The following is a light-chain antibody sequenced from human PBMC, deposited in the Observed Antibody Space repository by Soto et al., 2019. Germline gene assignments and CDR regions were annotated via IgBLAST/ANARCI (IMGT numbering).Light chain of an antibody. Sequence: IQRAESETSVSVSAGDRVTITCRAGRGSSSWLAWYQQKPGKAPKLLIYGASTLKSGVPLRFSGSGSGTAYTLTISRREPEDFSVYYCHQYGTAPLTFGPGTKVDIK. CDR3: HQYGTAPLT. CDR2: GAS. CDR1: RGSSSW. J-gene: IGKJ3*01. V-gene: IGKV1-12*01.